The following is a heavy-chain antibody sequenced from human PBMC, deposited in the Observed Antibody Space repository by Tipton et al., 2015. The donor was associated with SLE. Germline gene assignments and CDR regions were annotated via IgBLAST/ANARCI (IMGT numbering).Heavy chain of an antibody. CDR2: IYETGTV. CDR3: ARVVYSGAFDI. Sequence: TLSLTCTVSGASISSYYWSWIRQPAGKGLEWVGRIYETGTVNYNRSLKSRVTMSVDTSKNQFSLKLSSVTAADTAVYYCARVVYSGAFDIWGQGTIVTVSS. CDR1: GASISSYY. D-gene: IGHD2-15*01. V-gene: IGHV4-4*07. J-gene: IGHJ3*02.